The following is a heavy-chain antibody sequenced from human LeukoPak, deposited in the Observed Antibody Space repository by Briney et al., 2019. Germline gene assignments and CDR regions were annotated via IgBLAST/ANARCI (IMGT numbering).Heavy chain of an antibody. CDR2: INHSGST. CDR3: ARGNRGSRINIIAAAGWFDP. J-gene: IGHJ5*02. V-gene: IGHV4-34*01. Sequence: KPSETLSLTCAVYGGSFSGYYWSWIRQPPGKGLEWIGEINHSGSTNYNPSLKSRVTISVDTSKNQFSLKLSSVTAADTAVYCCARGNRGSRINIIAAAGWFDPWGQGTLVTVSS. D-gene: IGHD6-13*01. CDR1: GGSFSGYY.